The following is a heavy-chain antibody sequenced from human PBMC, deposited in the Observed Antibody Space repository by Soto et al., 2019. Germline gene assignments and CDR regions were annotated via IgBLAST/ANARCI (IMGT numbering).Heavy chain of an antibody. Sequence: QVQLVQSGAEVKKPGASVKVSCKASGYTFTSYGISWVRQAPGQGLEWLGWISAYNGNTKYAQKLHGRVTMTTDTSMSTAYMVLRSLRSDDTAVYYCAGEPNYFDYWVQGTLVTVSS. CDR1: GYTFTSYG. CDR2: ISAYNGNT. J-gene: IGHJ4*02. V-gene: IGHV1-18*01. CDR3: AGEPNYFDY.